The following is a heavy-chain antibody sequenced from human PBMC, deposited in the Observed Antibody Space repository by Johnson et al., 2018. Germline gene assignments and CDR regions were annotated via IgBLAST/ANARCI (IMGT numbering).Heavy chain of an antibody. CDR3: ARDGVGGYSYGSHPYYFDY. D-gene: IGHD5-18*01. Sequence: QVQLVQSGAEVKKPGSSVKVSCKASGGTFSSYAISWVRQAPGQGLEWMGGIIPLFGTANYAQKFQGRVTITADESTSTAYMELSSLRPEDTAVYYCARDGVGGYSYGSHPYYFDYWGQGTLVTVSS. J-gene: IGHJ4*02. CDR1: GGTFSSYA. V-gene: IGHV1-69*01. CDR2: IIPLFGTA.